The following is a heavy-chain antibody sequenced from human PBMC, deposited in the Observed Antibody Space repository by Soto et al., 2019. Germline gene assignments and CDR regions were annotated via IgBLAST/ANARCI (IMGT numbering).Heavy chain of an antibody. J-gene: IGHJ4*02. CDR3: ARDDYGIYPY. D-gene: IGHD1-26*01. CDR2: IDPKNGGT. Sequence: QVQLVQSGTEVKKPGASVKVSCKASGYTVTDYYIHWVRQAPGQGLEWMGWIDPKNGGTIYAQKFQDRVTMTRDTSISTAYLDLSRLTSDDTALSYCARDDYGIYPYWGQGTLVTVSS. V-gene: IGHV1-2*02. CDR1: GYTVTDYY.